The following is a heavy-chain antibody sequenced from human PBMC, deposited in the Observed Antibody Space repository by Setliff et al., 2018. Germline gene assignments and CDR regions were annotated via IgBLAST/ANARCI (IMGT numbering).Heavy chain of an antibody. J-gene: IGHJ4*02. CDR2: ISPSGST. V-gene: IGHV4-61*10. CDR3: ARYRNYFDSSGQTQHYFDY. Sequence: SETLSLTCSVSGASITSGGFYWTWIRQPAGKGLEWIGHISPSGSTTYNPSLKSRVTISVDTSKNQFSLNLNSVTAADTAVYYCARYRNYFDSSGQTQHYFDYWGQGTLVTVSS. D-gene: IGHD3-22*01. CDR1: GASITSGGFY.